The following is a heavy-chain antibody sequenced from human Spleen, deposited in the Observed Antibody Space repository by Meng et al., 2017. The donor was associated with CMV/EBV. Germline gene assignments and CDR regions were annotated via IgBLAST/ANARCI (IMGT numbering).Heavy chain of an antibody. CDR3: ARERGGPGRRGESGRTVFFYYYGMDV. Sequence: GGSLRLSCAASGFTFDDFGMSWVRQAPGKGLEWISGISWNSASIGYADSGRGRFTISRENTKNSLYLQMDNVRAEDTALFYCARERGGPGRRGESGRTVFFYYYGMDVWGQGTTVTVSS. J-gene: IGHJ6*02. V-gene: IGHV3-20*04. CDR1: GFTFDDFG. D-gene: IGHD3-16*01. CDR2: ISWNSASI.